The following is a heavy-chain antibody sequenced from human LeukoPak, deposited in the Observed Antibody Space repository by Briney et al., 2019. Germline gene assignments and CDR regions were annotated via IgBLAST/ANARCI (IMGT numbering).Heavy chain of an antibody. J-gene: IGHJ4*02. D-gene: IGHD6-13*01. CDR1: GFTFSSFG. Sequence: GGSLRLSCAASGFTFSSFGMHWVRQAPGKGLEWVAVISYDGSNKYYADSVKGRFTISRDNSKNTLFLQMNSLRPEDTAVYYCAKDRGGSSWYYFDYWGQGTLVTVSS. V-gene: IGHV3-30*18. CDR2: ISYDGSNK. CDR3: AKDRGGSSWYYFDY.